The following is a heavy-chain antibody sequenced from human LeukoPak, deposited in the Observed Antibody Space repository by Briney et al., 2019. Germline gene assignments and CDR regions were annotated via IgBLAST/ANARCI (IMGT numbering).Heavy chain of an antibody. Sequence: PGGSLRLSCAASGFTFSSYWMVWVRQAPGKGLEWVASIKQDGSEKYYVDSMKGRFTISRDNAKNSLYLQMNSLRAEDTAVYYCARMPRGPDVWGIGTTVTVSS. CDR1: GFTFSSYW. V-gene: IGHV3-7*01. D-gene: IGHD2-2*01. J-gene: IGHJ6*04. CDR2: IKQDGSEK. CDR3: ARMPRGPDV.